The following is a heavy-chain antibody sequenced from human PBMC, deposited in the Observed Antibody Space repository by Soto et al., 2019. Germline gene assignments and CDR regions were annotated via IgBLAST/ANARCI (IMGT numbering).Heavy chain of an antibody. CDR3: ARGLKWFGESSLGK. V-gene: IGHV3-74*01. CDR2: INSDGSST. Sequence: EVQLVESGGGLVQPEGSLRLSCAASGFTFSSYWMHWVRQAPGKGLVWVSRINSDGSSTSYADSVKGRFTISRDNAKNTLYLQMNSLRAEDTAVYFCARGLKWFGESSLGKWGQGTLVTVSS. J-gene: IGHJ4*02. D-gene: IGHD3-10*01. CDR1: GFTFSSYW.